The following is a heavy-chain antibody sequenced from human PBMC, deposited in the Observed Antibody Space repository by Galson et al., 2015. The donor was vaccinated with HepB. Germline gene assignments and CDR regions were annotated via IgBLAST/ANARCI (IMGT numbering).Heavy chain of an antibody. J-gene: IGHJ4*02. CDR3: ARDSDHFDY. CDR2: INAGNGDT. CDR1: GYTFTSYA. D-gene: IGHD2-21*02. Sequence: SVKVSCKASGYTFTSYAIHWVRQAPGQRLEWMGWINAGNGDTEYSQKFQDRVTIMRDTSANTACMELDSLTSEDTAVYYCARDSDHFDYWGQGTLVTVSS. V-gene: IGHV1-3*01.